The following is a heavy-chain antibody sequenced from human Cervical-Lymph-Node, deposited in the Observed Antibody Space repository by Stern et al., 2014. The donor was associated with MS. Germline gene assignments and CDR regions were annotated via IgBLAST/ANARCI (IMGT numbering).Heavy chain of an antibody. CDR1: GFTLSKSA. Sequence: QMQLVQSGPEVKKPGTSLKVSCKASGFTLSKSAVQWVRQSRGQGLAWIGWIVVGSGNTNYAQKLRERVTFTRDMSTNTAYMSLSSLISEDTAVYYCAAGRGFPEHGDPIDYWGQGTLVTVSS. V-gene: IGHV1-58*01. CDR2: IVVGSGNT. J-gene: IGHJ4*02. CDR3: AAGRGFPEHGDPIDY. D-gene: IGHD4-17*01.